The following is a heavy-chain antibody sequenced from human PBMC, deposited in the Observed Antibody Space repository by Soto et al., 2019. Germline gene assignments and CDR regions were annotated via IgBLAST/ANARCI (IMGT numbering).Heavy chain of an antibody. V-gene: IGHV1-8*01. D-gene: IGHD6-19*01. CDR3: ARERTVAGNDY. J-gene: IGHJ4*02. CDR2: MNPNSGNT. Sequence: QVQLVQSGAEVKKPGASVKVSCKASGYTFTRYDINWVRQATGQGLEWMGWMNPNSGNTGYAQKFQGSVTMTRDTSISTAYMELSSLRSEDTAVYYCARERTVAGNDYWGQGTLVPVSS. CDR1: GYTFTRYD.